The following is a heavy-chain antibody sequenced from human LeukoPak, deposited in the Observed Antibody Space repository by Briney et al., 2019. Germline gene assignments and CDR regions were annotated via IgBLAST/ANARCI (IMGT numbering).Heavy chain of an antibody. V-gene: IGHV4-34*01. D-gene: IGHD5-12*01. CDR3: ARQVFRRGYPY. Sequence: PSETLSLTCAVYGGSFSGYYWSWIRQPPGKGLEWIGEINHSGSTNYNPSLKSRVTISVDTSKNQFSLKLSSVTAADTAVYYCARQVFRRGYPYWGQGTLVTVSS. CDR1: GGSFSGYY. J-gene: IGHJ4*02. CDR2: INHSGST.